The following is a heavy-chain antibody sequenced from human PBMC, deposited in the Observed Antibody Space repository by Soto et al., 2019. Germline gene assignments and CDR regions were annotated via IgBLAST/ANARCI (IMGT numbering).Heavy chain of an antibody. CDR2: IIPIFGTA. V-gene: IGHV1-69*13. J-gene: IGHJ4*02. CDR1: GGTFSSYD. Sequence: SVKVSCRASGGTFSSYDINWVRQAPGQGLEWMGGIIPIFGTASYAQKFQGRVTITADESTSTAYMEPSSLRSEDTAVYYCARQPGDFWSRPAFDYGGQGTLVTVSS. D-gene: IGHD3-3*01. CDR3: ARQPGDFWSRPAFDY.